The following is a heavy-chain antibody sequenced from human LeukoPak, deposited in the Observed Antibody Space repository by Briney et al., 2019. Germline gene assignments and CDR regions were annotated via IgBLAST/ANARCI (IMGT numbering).Heavy chain of an antibody. CDR3: ARDFWSGYSFDY. D-gene: IGHD3-3*01. V-gene: IGHV1-69*13. CDR2: IIPIFGTA. J-gene: IGHJ4*02. CDR1: GGTFSSYA. Sequence: SVKVSCKASGGTFSSYAISWVRQAPGQGLEWMGGIIPIFGTANYAQKFQGRVTITADESTSTAYMGLSSPRSEDTAVYYCARDFWSGYSFDYWGQGTLVTVSS.